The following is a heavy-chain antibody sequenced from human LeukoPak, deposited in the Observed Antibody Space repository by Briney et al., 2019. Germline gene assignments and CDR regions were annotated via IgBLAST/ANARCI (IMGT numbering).Heavy chain of an antibody. CDR3: AKGMVRGIINNYFDY. CDR2: ISGSGAST. Sequence: PGGSLRLSCAAFGFTVTSNSMTWVRQAPGKGLEWVSLISGSGASTSYADSVKGRFTISRDNSKNTLYMQMNSLRAEDTAVYFCAKGMVRGIINNYFDYWGPGTLVTVSS. J-gene: IGHJ4*02. CDR1: GFTVTSNS. D-gene: IGHD3-10*01. V-gene: IGHV3-23*01.